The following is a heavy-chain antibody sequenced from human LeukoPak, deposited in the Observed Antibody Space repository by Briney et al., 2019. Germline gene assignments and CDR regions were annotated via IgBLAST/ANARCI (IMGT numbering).Heavy chain of an antibody. CDR3: ARERTATVLFDY. D-gene: IGHD2-21*02. Sequence: PGGSLRLSCAASGFTFSSYAMHWVRQAPGKGLEWVAVISYDGSNKYYADSVKGRFTISRDNSKNTLYLQMNSLRAEDTAVYYCARERTATVLFDYWGQGTLVIVSS. CDR1: GFTFSSYA. CDR2: ISYDGSNK. J-gene: IGHJ4*02. V-gene: IGHV3-30-3*01.